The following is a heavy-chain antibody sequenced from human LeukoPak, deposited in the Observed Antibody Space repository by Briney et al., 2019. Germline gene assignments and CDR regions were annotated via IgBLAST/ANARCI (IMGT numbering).Heavy chain of an antibody. CDR2: ISWNSDSI. J-gene: IGHJ3*02. V-gene: IGHV3-9*01. CDR1: GFTFDDYA. D-gene: IGHD3-22*01. Sequence: GRSLRLSCAASGFTFDDYAMHWVRQAPGKGLEWVSGISWNSDSIGYADSVKGRFTISRDNAKNSLYLQMNSLRAEDTALYYYAKDILGGDYYDSSGAFDIWGQGTMVTVSS. CDR3: AKDILGGDYYDSSGAFDI.